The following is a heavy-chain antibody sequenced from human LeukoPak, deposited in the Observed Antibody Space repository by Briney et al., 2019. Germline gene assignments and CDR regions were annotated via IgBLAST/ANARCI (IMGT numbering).Heavy chain of an antibody. Sequence: SVKVSCKASGGTFSGYAISWVRQAPGQGLEWMGGIIPIFGTANYAQKFQGRVTITTDESTSTAYMELSSLRSEDTAVYYCAREGYYDSSGPFDYWGQGTLVTVSS. CDR1: GGTFSGYA. CDR2: IIPIFGTA. J-gene: IGHJ4*02. CDR3: AREGYYDSSGPFDY. D-gene: IGHD3-22*01. V-gene: IGHV1-69*05.